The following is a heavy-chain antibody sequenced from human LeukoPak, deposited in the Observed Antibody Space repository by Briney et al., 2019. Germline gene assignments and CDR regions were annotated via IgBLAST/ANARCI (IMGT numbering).Heavy chain of an antibody. D-gene: IGHD2-2*02. J-gene: IGHJ6*03. V-gene: IGHV4-59*01. CDR3: ARLSPDCSSTSCYTYYYYMDV. CDR2: IYYSGST. Sequence: SETLSLTCTVSGGSISSYYWTWIRQPARKGLQWIGYIYYSGSTNYNPSLKSRVSISVDTSKNQFSLKLSSVTAADTAFYYCARLSPDCSSTSCYTYYYYMDVWGRGTTVTVSS. CDR1: GGSISSYY.